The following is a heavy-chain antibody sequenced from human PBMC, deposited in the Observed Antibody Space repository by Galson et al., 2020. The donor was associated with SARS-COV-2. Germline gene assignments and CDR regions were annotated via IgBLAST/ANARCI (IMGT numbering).Heavy chain of an antibody. Sequence: GESLKISCAASGFTFDDYTMHWVRQAPGKGLEWVSLISWDGGSTYYADSVKGRFTISRDNSKNSLYLQMNSLRTEDTALYYCAKSMVRGVRVSYYFDYWGQGTLVTVSS. J-gene: IGHJ4*02. CDR3: AKSMVRGVRVSYYFDY. CDR1: GFTFDDYT. CDR2: ISWDGGST. D-gene: IGHD3-10*01. V-gene: IGHV3-43*01.